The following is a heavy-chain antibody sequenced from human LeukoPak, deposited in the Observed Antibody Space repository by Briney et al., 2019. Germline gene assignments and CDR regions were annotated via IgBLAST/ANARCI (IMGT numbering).Heavy chain of an antibody. V-gene: IGHV4-61*02. J-gene: IGHJ4*02. CDR2: IHIEGST. CDR3: VGQPNRAEFDY. D-gene: IGHD1-14*01. Sequence: SETLSLTCTVSGGSISSGAYYWNWIRQPAGKGLEWIGRIHIEGSTDYNPSLKSRLTISVDTSKNQFSLRLNSVTAADTAVYYCVGQPNRAEFDYWGQGTLVTVSS. CDR1: GGSISSGAYY.